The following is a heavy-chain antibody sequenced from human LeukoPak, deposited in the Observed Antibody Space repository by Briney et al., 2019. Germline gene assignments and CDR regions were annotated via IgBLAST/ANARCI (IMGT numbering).Heavy chain of an antibody. D-gene: IGHD4-17*01. J-gene: IGHJ4*02. CDR2: ISYDPNRK. Sequence: GGSLRLSCAASGFSFSRFGVHWVRQAPGKGLEWVTAISYDPNRKYYADSVKGRFTISRDDSKNTVYPHMDSLTTEDTSVYYCARDHTGLDYWGQGTLVTVSS. CDR3: ARDHTGLDY. V-gene: IGHV3-30*03. CDR1: GFSFSRFG.